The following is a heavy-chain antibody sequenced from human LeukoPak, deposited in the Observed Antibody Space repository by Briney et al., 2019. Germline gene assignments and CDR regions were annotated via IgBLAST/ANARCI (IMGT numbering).Heavy chain of an antibody. J-gene: IGHJ4*02. Sequence: SETLSLTCTVSGGSISNYYWSWIRQSAGEGLEWIGRIYSSGSTNFNPSHKSRVTMSVDTSNNQFSLKLSSVSAADTAVYYCARGSSGWYSIDYWGQGILVTVSS. CDR1: GGSISNYY. CDR3: ARGSSGWYSIDY. CDR2: IYSSGST. D-gene: IGHD6-19*01. V-gene: IGHV4-4*07.